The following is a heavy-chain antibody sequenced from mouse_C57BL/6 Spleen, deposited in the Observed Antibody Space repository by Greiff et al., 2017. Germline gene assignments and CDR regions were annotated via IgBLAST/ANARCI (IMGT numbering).Heavy chain of an antibody. CDR2: IDPSDSET. D-gene: IGHD2-1*01. V-gene: IGHV1-52*01. J-gene: IGHJ2*01. Sequence: QVQLKQPGAELVRPGSSVKLSCKASGYTFTSYWMHWVKQRPIQGLEWIGNIDPSDSETHYNQKFKDKATLTVDKSSSTAYMQLSSLTSEDSAVYYCAKGDGNQYYFDYWGQGTTLTVSS. CDR1: GYTFTSYW. CDR3: AKGDGNQYYFDY.